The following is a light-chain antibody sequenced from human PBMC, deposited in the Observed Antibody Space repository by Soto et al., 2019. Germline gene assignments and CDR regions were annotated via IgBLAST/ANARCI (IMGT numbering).Light chain of an antibody. Sequence: QSDLTQPASVSGSPGQSITISCTGTSSDIGSYNYVSLYQQLPGKVPKLMIYGVSNRPSGVSNRFSGSKSGNTASLTISGLQAEDEADYYCTSYTFSSTLVVFGGGTKVTVL. CDR2: GVS. CDR3: TSYTFSSTLVV. CDR1: SSDIGSYNY. V-gene: IGLV2-14*03. J-gene: IGLJ2*01.